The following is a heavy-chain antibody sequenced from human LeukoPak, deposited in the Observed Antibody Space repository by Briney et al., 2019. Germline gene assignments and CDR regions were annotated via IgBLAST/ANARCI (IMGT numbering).Heavy chain of an antibody. CDR3: ARADYDILTGYYWFDP. J-gene: IGHJ5*02. Sequence: GGSLRLSCAVSGVTFSSYSMNWVRQAPGKGMGWVSYISSSSSTIYYADSVKGRFTISRDNAKNSLYLQMNSLRAEDTAVYYCARADYDILTGYYWFDPWGQGTLVTVSS. V-gene: IGHV3-48*01. CDR2: ISSSSSTI. CDR1: GVTFSSYS. D-gene: IGHD3-9*01.